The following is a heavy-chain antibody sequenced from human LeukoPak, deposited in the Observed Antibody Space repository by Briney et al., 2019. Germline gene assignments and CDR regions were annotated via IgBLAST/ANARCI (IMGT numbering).Heavy chain of an antibody. V-gene: IGHV3-15*01. CDR3: TTDFEVYSGYAFDY. D-gene: IGHD5-12*01. CDR2: IKSKTDGGTT. J-gene: IGHJ4*02. Sequence: GGSLRLSXAASGFTFSNAWMSWVRQAPGKGLEWVGRIKSKTDGGTTDYAAPVKGRFTISRDDSKNTLHLQMNSLKTEDTAVYYCTTDFEVYSGYAFDYWGQGTLVTVSS. CDR1: GFTFSNAW.